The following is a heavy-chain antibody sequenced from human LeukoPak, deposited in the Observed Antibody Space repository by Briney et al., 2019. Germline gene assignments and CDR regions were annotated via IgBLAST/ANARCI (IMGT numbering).Heavy chain of an antibody. CDR2: IYYSGST. CDR1: GGSISSSSYY. Sequence: KPSETLSLTCTVSGGSISSSSYYWGWLRQPPGKGLEWIGSIYYSGSTYYNPSLKSRVTISVDTSKNQFSLKLSSVTAADTAVYYCAGQNSGSFLPLFDYWGQGTLVTVSS. D-gene: IGHD1-26*01. J-gene: IGHJ4*02. V-gene: IGHV4-39*01. CDR3: AGQNSGSFLPLFDY.